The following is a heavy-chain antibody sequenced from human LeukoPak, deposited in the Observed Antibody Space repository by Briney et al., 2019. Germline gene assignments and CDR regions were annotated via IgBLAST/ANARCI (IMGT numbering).Heavy chain of an antibody. CDR2: IIPIFGTA. V-gene: IGHV1-69*06. CDR1: GGTFSSYD. CDR3: ARQKIAARRRYYYYYMDV. D-gene: IGHD6-6*01. J-gene: IGHJ6*03. Sequence: SVKVSCKASGGTFSSYDIRWVRQAPGQVLEWMGGIIPIFGTANYAQKFQGRVTITADKSTSTAYMELSSLRSEDTAVYYCARQKIAARRRYYYYYMDVWGKGTTVTVSS.